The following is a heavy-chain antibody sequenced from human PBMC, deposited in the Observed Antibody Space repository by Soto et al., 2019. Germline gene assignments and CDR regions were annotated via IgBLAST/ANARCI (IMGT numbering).Heavy chain of an antibody. Sequence: GGSRRLSCAASRFTFGDYGMYWVRQAPGKGLEWVSGISWNGGNIGYADSVKGRFTISRDNAKNSLYLQMNSLRPEDTALYYCTKDMAGTTGAFDIWGQGTMVT. V-gene: IGHV3-9*01. CDR1: RFTFGDYG. CDR3: TKDMAGTTGAFDI. CDR2: ISWNGGNI. D-gene: IGHD1-1*01. J-gene: IGHJ3*02.